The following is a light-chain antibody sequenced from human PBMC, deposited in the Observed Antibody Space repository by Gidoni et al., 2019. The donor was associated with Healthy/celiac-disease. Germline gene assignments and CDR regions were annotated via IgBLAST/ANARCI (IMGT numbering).Light chain of an antibody. CDR3: QKYTRAPWT. CDR1: QGISNY. V-gene: IGKV1-27*01. J-gene: IGKJ1*01. Sequence: DVEITHYSSSLSAAVGDRVTITSRASQGISNYSALYQQKPGEVPKLRIYAASTLHSGGPSRFSSSRSATNFTITISSLQPDDDATYYYQKYTRAPWTFGQXTKVEIK. CDR2: AAS.